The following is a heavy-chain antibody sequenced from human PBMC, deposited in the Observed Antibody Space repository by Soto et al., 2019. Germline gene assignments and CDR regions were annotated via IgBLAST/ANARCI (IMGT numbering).Heavy chain of an antibody. CDR2: IYTSGST. D-gene: IGHD6-6*01. CDR1: GGSISSYY. Sequence: QVQLQESGPGLVKPSETLSLTCTVPGGSISSYYWSWIRQPAGKGLEWIGRIYTSGSTNYNPSLKRRVTMSVDTSKNQFSLKLSSVTAADTAVYYCARCISSSSSGSVGMDVWGQGTTVTVSS. CDR3: ARCISSSSSGSVGMDV. V-gene: IGHV4-4*07. J-gene: IGHJ6*02.